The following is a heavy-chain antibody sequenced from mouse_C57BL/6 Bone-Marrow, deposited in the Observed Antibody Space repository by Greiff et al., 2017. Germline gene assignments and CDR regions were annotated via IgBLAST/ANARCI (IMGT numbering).Heavy chain of an antibody. J-gene: IGHJ3*01. CDR3: ARWAHYEYDVPIAD. CDR2: IHTNSGST. V-gene: IGHV1-64*01. D-gene: IGHD2-4*01. CDR1: GYTFTSYW. Sequence: QVQLQQPGAELVKPGASVQLSCKASGYTFTSYWMHWVKQRPGQGLEWIGMIHTNSGSTKYNETFKSKATLTVDKSSSTAYMQLRSLTSEDSAVYYCARWAHYEYDVPIADWGQGTLVTVSA.